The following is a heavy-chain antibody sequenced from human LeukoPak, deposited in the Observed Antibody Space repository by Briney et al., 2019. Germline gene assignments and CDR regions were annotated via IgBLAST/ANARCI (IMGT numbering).Heavy chain of an antibody. Sequence: GGSLRLSCAASGFTVSSNYMSWVRQAPGKGLEWVSIIYSGGSTYHADSVKGRFTISRDNSKNTLYLQMNSLRAEDTAVYYCARDYGHYYDSSGTPDYWGQGTLVTVSS. CDR2: IYSGGST. D-gene: IGHD3-22*01. V-gene: IGHV3-53*05. CDR3: ARDYGHYYDSSGTPDY. CDR1: GFTVSSNY. J-gene: IGHJ4*02.